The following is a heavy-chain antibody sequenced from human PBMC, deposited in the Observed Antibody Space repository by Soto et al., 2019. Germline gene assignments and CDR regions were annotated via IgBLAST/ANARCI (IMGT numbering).Heavy chain of an antibody. J-gene: IGHJ5*02. D-gene: IGHD1-26*01. Sequence: PGGSLRLSCAASGFTFSSYAMSWVRQAPGKGLEWVSAISGSGGSTYYADSVKGRFTISIDNSKNTLYLQMNSLRAEDTAVYYCAKLGPSGSYFRSGQNWFDPWGQGTLVTVSS. V-gene: IGHV3-23*01. CDR1: GFTFSSYA. CDR2: ISGSGGST. CDR3: AKLGPSGSYFRSGQNWFDP.